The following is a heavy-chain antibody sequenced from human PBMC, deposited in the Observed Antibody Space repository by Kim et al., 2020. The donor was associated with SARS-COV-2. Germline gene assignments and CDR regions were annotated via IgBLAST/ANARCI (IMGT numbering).Heavy chain of an antibody. Sequence: YAASVKGRFTISGDTARNTLYLQLNSLGAEDTVVYYCARDQSRAGPTTVDYWGQGTLVTVSS. J-gene: IGHJ4*02. D-gene: IGHD1-26*01. CDR3: ARDQSRAGPTTVDY. V-gene: IGHV3-74*01.